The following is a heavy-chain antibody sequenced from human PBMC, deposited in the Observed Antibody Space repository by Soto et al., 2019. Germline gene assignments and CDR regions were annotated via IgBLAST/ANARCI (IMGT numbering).Heavy chain of an antibody. V-gene: IGHV4-34*01. CDR1: GGSFSGYY. J-gene: IGHJ4*02. Sequence: SETLSLTCAVYGGSFSGYYWSWIRQPPGKGLEWIGEIYHRGSTNYTPSLKSRVTLSVDASKNEFSLNMSSVTAADTAIYYCVRSVILSGGSYKGLIRLHYFDTWGPGTLVTV. CDR3: VRSVILSGGSYKGLIRLHYFDT. D-gene: IGHD3-3*01. CDR2: IYHRGST.